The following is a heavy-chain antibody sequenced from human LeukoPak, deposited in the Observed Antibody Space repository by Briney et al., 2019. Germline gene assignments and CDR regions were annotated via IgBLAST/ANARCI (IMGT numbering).Heavy chain of an antibody. CDR3: ERWGDGSSDYDVFDM. V-gene: IGHV3-7*01. CDR1: GFTFSSYW. CDR2: IKQDGSEK. D-gene: IGHD3-22*01. J-gene: IGHJ3*02. Sequence: GGSLRLSCAASGFTFSSYWMSWVRQAPGKGLEWVANIKQDGSEKYYVDSVKGRFTISRDNAKNSLYLQMNSLRAEDTAVYYCERWGDGSSDYDVFDMWREGTMVPVSS.